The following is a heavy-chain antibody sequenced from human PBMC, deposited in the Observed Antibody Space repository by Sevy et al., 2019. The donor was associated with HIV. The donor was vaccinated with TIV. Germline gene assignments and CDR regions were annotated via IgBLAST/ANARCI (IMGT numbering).Heavy chain of an antibody. Sequence: GGSLRLSCAASGFTVSSNYMSWVRQAPGKGLEWVSVIYSGGSTYYADSVKGRFTISRDNSKNTLYLQMNSLSAEDTAVYYCARHLPAVIAAAGTEAFDIWGQGTMVTVSS. CDR1: GFTVSSNY. CDR3: ARHLPAVIAAAGTEAFDI. V-gene: IGHV3-53*01. D-gene: IGHD6-13*01. CDR2: IYSGGST. J-gene: IGHJ3*02.